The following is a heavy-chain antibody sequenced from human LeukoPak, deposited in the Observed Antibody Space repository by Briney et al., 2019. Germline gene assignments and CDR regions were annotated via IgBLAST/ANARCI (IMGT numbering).Heavy chain of an antibody. Sequence: SVKVSCKASGGTFSSYAISWVRQAPGQGLEWMGRIIPIFGTANYAQKFQGRVTITTDESTSTAYMELNSLRSEDTAVYYCARDLSSAIVGYYYYMDVWGKGTTVTVSS. V-gene: IGHV1-69*05. CDR3: ARDLSSAIVGYYYYMDV. D-gene: IGHD2-21*01. CDR2: IIPIFGTA. J-gene: IGHJ6*03. CDR1: GGTFSSYA.